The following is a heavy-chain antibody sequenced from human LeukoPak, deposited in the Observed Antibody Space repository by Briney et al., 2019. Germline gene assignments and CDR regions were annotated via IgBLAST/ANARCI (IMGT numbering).Heavy chain of an antibody. Sequence: SETPSLTCTVSGGSISSYYWSWIRQPPGKGLEWIGCIYNSGSTNYNPSLKSRVTISLDMSKNQFSLNLSSVTAADTAVYYCARGSPKSSKYYYGSGSWIDYWGQGTLVTVSS. V-gene: IGHV4-59*01. J-gene: IGHJ4*02. CDR3: ARGSPKSSKYYYGSGSWIDY. D-gene: IGHD3-10*01. CDR2: IYNSGST. CDR1: GGSISSYY.